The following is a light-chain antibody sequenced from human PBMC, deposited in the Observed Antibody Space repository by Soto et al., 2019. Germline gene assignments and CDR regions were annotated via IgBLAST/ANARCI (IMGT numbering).Light chain of an antibody. CDR3: SSYTSSSTYV. V-gene: IGLV2-14*01. CDR2: DVS. CDR1: SSDVGGYKY. Sequence: QSALTQPASVSGSPGQSITISCTGTSSDVGGYKYVSWYQQHPGKAPKLMIYDVSNRPSGVSNRFSGSKSGNTDSLTISGLQAEDEADYYCSSYTSSSTYVFGTGTKLTVL. J-gene: IGLJ1*01.